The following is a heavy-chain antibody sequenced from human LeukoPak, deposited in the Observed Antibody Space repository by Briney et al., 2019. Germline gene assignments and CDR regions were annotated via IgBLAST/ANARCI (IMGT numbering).Heavy chain of an antibody. CDR2: IRYDGSNK. J-gene: IGHJ5*02. D-gene: IGHD3-16*02. Sequence: GGSLRLSCAASGFTFSSYGMHWVRQAPGKGLEWVAFIRYDGSNKYYADSVKGRFTISRDNSKNTLYLQMNSLRAEDTAVYYCAKDSDVWGSYRYPTRVFDPWGQGTLVTVSS. V-gene: IGHV3-30*02. CDR1: GFTFSSYG. CDR3: AKDSDVWGSYRYPTRVFDP.